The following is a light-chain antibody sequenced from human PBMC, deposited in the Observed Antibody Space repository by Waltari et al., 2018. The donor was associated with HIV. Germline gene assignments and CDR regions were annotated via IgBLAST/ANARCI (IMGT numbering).Light chain of an antibody. CDR1: QSVSSN. CDR3: QHYNNWLRT. CDR2: AAS. J-gene: IGKJ1*01. Sequence: EIVMMQSPVTLSVSPGERATLSCRASQSVSSNLAWYQQKPGQAPRLLIYAASTRATGIPARFSGSGSGTEFTLTISSLRSEDFAVYYCQHYNNWLRTFGQGTKVEIK. V-gene: IGKV3-15*01.